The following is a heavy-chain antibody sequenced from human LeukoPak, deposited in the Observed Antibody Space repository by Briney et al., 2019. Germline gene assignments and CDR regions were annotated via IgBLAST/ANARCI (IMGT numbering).Heavy chain of an antibody. CDR2: ISSEAYGGTT. V-gene: IGHV3-49*04. CDR1: GFIFGDYS. CDR3: TTVGCRSAWAEFFY. D-gene: IGHD2-8*01. J-gene: IGHJ4*02. Sequence: SLSLTCSTSGFIFGDYSMTWVRQAPGQGLEWVGFISSEAYGGTTEYAASVKGRFTISKDDSNSLAYLQMNSLKTEDAGVYYCTTVGCRSAWAEFFYWGQGTLVTVSS.